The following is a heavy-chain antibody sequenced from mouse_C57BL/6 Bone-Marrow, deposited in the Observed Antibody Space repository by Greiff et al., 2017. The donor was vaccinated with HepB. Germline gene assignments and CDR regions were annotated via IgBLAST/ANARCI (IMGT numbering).Heavy chain of an antibody. J-gene: IGHJ4*01. CDR2: ISSGGSYT. V-gene: IGHV5-6*01. CDR1: GFTFSSYG. CDR3: ARLLYAMDY. Sequence: EVQLVESGGDLVKPGGSLKLSCAASGFTFSSYGMSWVRQTPDKRLEWVATISSGGSYTYYPDSVKGRFTISRDNAKNTLYLQMSNLKSEDTAMYYCARLLYAMDYWGQGTSVTVSS.